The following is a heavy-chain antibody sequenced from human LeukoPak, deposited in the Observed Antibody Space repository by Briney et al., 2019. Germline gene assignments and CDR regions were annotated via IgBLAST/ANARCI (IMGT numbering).Heavy chain of an antibody. CDR1: GGSISSYY. Sequence: PSETLSLTCTVSGGSISSYYWSWIRQPPGMGLEWIGNIYYSGSTNYNPSLKSRVTISVDTSKNQFSLKLSSVTAADTAVYYCTRGSIAYYYMDVWGKGTTVTISS. J-gene: IGHJ6*03. V-gene: IGHV4-59*01. CDR2: IYYSGST. D-gene: IGHD3-22*01. CDR3: TRGSIAYYYMDV.